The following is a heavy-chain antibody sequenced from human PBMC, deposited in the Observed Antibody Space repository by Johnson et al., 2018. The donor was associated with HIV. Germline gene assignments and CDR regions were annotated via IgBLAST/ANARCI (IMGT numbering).Heavy chain of an antibody. D-gene: IGHD3-16*01. Sequence: QVQLVESGGGVVQPGRSLRLSCAASGFTFSSYAMHWVRQAPGKGLEWVAVISYDGSNKYYADSVKGRFTISRDNAKNTLYLQIDSLRPEDTAVYHYARGRGALDIWGQGTMVTVSS. CDR3: ARGRGALDI. CDR1: GFTFSSYA. J-gene: IGHJ3*02. CDR2: ISYDGSNK. V-gene: IGHV3-30*04.